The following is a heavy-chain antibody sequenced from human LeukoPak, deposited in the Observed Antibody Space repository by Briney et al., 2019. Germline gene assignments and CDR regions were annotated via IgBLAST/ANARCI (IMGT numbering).Heavy chain of an antibody. Sequence: PGGSLRLSCAASGFTFSSYNVNWVRQAPGKGLEWVSSINSRSNYIYYADSVKGRFTISRDNAKESLYLQMNSLRAEDTALYFCARDKVSVIPALDYWGQGTLVIVSS. V-gene: IGHV3-21*01. CDR1: GFTFSSYN. CDR3: ARDKVSVIPALDY. CDR2: INSRSNYI. J-gene: IGHJ4*02. D-gene: IGHD2/OR15-2a*01.